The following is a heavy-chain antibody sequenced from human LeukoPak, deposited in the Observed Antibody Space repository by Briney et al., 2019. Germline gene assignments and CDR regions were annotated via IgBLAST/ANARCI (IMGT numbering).Heavy chain of an antibody. CDR2: INPNSGGT. CDR1: GYTFTGYF. Sequence: ASVKVSCKASGYTFTGYFIHWVRQAPGQGLEWMGWINPNSGGTSYAQKFQGRVTVTRDTSISTAYMELSSLRSDDAAVYYCARDLGGTATSFDYWGQGTLVTVSS. CDR3: ARDLGGTATSFDY. D-gene: IGHD3-16*01. J-gene: IGHJ4*02. V-gene: IGHV1-2*02.